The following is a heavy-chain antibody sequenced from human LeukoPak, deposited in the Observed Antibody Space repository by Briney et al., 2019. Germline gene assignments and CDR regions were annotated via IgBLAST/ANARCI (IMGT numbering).Heavy chain of an antibody. CDR1: GGSISSYY. CDR3: ATYYYDSSGYHYFDY. Sequence: SETLSLTCTVSGGSISSYYWSWIRQPPGKGLEWIGYIYYNGSTNYNPSLKSRVTISVDTSKNQFSLKLSSVTAADTAVYYCATYYYDSSGYHYFDYWGQGTLVTVSS. CDR2: IYYNGST. J-gene: IGHJ4*02. D-gene: IGHD3-22*01. V-gene: IGHV4-59*08.